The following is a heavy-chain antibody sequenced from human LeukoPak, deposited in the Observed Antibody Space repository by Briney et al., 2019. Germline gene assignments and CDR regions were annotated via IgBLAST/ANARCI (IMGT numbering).Heavy chain of an antibody. J-gene: IGHJ6*02. Sequence: SETLSLTCTVSGGSISSYYWSWIRQPPGKGLEWIGYIYYSGSTNYNPSLKSRVTISVDTSKNQFSLKLSSVTAADTAVYYCARLNTYGMDVWGQGTTVTVSS. CDR3: ARLNTYGMDV. V-gene: IGHV4-59*08. CDR2: IYYSGST. CDR1: GGSISSYY. D-gene: IGHD1/OR15-1a*01.